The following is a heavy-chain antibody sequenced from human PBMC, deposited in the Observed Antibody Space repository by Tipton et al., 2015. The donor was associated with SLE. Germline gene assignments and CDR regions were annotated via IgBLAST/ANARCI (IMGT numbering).Heavy chain of an antibody. CDR1: GGSISSYY. CDR3: ARGMLTWRGAIIGVDV. J-gene: IGHJ6*02. V-gene: IGHV4-59*12. Sequence: TLSLTCTVSGGSISSYYWSWIRQPPGKGLEWIGYISDGGGTNYNPSLKSRVTISVDRSKNQVSLKLNSVTAADTAVYYCARGMLTWRGAIIGVDVWGQGTSVNVSS. CDR2: ISDGGGT. D-gene: IGHD2-8*01.